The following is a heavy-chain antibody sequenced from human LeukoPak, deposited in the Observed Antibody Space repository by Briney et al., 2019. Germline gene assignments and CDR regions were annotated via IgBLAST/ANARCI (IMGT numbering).Heavy chain of an antibody. CDR3: ARETSYSYYYGMDV. CDR2: IWYDGSNK. V-gene: IGHV3-33*01. D-gene: IGHD2-21*01. J-gene: IGHJ6*02. Sequence: GGSLRLSCAASGFTFISYGMHWVRQAPGKGLEWVAVIWYDGSNKYYADSVKGRFTISRDNSKNTLYLQMNSLRAEDTAVYYCARETSYSYYYGMDVWGQGTTVTVSS. CDR1: GFTFISYG.